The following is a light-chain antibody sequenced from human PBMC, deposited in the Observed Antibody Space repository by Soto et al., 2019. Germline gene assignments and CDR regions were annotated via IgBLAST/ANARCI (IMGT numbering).Light chain of an antibody. CDR3: CSYAGSSTYV. CDR2: EVS. CDR1: SSVVGSYNL. Sequence: QSVLSQPASESGSPGQSITISCTGTSSVVGSYNLVSWYQQHPGKAPKLMIYEVSKRPSGVSNRFSGSKSGNTASLTISGLQAEDEADYYCCSYAGSSTYVFGTGTKVTVL. V-gene: IGLV2-23*02. J-gene: IGLJ1*01.